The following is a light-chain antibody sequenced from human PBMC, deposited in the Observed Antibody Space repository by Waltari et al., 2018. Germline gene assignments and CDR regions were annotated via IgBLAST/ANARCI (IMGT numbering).Light chain of an antibody. V-gene: IGLV2-14*03. Sequence: QSALTQPASVSGSPGQSITISCTGTSSDVGGYNYVPWYQQHPGKAPKLMIYDVSNRPSWCSNRFSGSKSGNTASLTISGLQAEDEADYYCSSYTSSSTNVFGSGTKVTVL. CDR2: DVS. J-gene: IGLJ6*01. CDR3: SSYTSSSTNV. CDR1: SSDVGGYNY.